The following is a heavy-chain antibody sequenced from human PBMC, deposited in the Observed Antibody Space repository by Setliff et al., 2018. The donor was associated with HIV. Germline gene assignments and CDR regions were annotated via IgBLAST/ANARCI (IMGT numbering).Heavy chain of an antibody. CDR2: VNPNSGDA. CDR3: AKQRWYDGNDGFDV. CDR1: GYTFTGHY. J-gene: IGHJ3*01. D-gene: IGHD6-13*01. V-gene: IGHV1-2*02. Sequence: ASVKVSCKASGYTFTGHYLHWVRQAPGQGLEWLGWVNPNSGDAIYAQNFQGRVTMTRDTSINAAYMELRGLRSDDTAVYYCAKQRWYDGNDGFDVWGQGTLVTVSS.